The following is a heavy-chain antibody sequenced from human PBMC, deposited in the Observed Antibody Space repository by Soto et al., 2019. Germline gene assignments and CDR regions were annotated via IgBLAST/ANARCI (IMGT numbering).Heavy chain of an antibody. CDR3: AKYLGASYVLDY. CDR1: GFTFSSYG. V-gene: IGHV3-30*18. J-gene: IGHJ4*02. D-gene: IGHD3-16*01. CDR2: ISYDGSNK. Sequence: QVQLVESGGGVVQPGRSLRLSCAASGFTFSSYGMHWVRQAPGKGLEWVAVISYDGSNKYYADSVKGRFTISRDNSKNTLYLQMNSLRAEDTAVYYGAKYLGASYVLDYWGQGTLVTVSS.